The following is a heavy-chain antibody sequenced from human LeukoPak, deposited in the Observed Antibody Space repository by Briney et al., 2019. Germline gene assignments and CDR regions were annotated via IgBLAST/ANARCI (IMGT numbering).Heavy chain of an antibody. D-gene: IGHD6-13*01. CDR3: ARAPSSSWYLEEPGWFDP. CDR1: GYTFTGYY. V-gene: IGHV1-2*02. J-gene: IGHJ5*02. Sequence: ASVKVSCKASGYTFTGYYMHWVRQAPGQGLEWMGWINPNSGGTNYAQKFQGRVTMTRDTSISTAYMELSRLRSDDTAVYYCARAPSSSWYLEEPGWFDPWGQGTLVTVSS. CDR2: INPNSGGT.